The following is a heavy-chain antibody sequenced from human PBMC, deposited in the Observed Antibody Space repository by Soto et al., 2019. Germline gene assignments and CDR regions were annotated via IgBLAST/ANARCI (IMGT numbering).Heavy chain of an antibody. Sequence: ASVKISCKASGYTFTSYDINWVRQATGQGLEWMGWMDPNSGNTGYAQKFQGRVTMTRNTSISTAYMELSSLRSEDTAVYYCARGGMLYYDFWSGYWYGYYGMHVWVQGTTVTVSS. D-gene: IGHD3-3*01. J-gene: IGHJ6*02. CDR1: GYTFTSYD. CDR3: ARGGMLYYDFWSGYWYGYYGMHV. CDR2: MDPNSGNT. V-gene: IGHV1-8*01.